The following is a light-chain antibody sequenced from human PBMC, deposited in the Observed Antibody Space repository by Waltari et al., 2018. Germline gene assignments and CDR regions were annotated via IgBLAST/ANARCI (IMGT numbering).Light chain of an antibody. J-gene: IGLJ3*02. CDR3: SSYTSISTWV. V-gene: IGLV2-14*03. Sequence: QSALTQPASVSGSPGQSITLSCTGTRHDVGGYNYVSWYQQHPGKAPKRMIYVVSKRPSGVSNRFSGSKSGNTASRTISGLQAEDEADYYCSSYTSISTWVFGGGTKLTVL. CDR1: RHDVGGYNY. CDR2: VVS.